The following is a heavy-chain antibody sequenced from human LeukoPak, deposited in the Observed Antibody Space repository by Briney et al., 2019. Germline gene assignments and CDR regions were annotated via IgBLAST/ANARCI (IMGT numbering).Heavy chain of an antibody. D-gene: IGHD3-22*01. CDR3: AKEGGDSSGYGVDY. CDR2: ISWNSGSI. CDR1: GFTFDDYA. Sequence: GGSLRLSCAASGFTFDDYAMHWVRQAPGKGLEWVSRISWNSGSIGYADSEKGRFTISRDNAKNSLYLQMNSLGTEDTALYYCAKEGGDSSGYGVDYWGQGTLVTVSS. V-gene: IGHV3-9*01. J-gene: IGHJ4*02.